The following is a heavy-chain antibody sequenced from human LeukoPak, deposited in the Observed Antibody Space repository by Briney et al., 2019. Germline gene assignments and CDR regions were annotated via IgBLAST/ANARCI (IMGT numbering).Heavy chain of an antibody. J-gene: IGHJ4*02. CDR2: IYSGGST. CDR1: GFTVSSNY. V-gene: IGHV3-53*01. CDR3: ARVDVDSSGYLDY. D-gene: IGHD3-22*01. Sequence: GGSLRLSCAASGFTVSSNYMSWVRQAPGKGLEWVSVIYSGGSTYYADSVKGRFTISRDKSKNTLYLQMNSLRAEDTAVYYCARVDVDSSGYLDYWGQGTLVTVSS.